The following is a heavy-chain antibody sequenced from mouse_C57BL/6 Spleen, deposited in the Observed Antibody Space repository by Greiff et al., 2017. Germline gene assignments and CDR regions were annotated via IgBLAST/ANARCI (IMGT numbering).Heavy chain of an antibody. CDR1: GYTFTSYW. CDR2: IDPSDSET. V-gene: IGHV1-52*01. CDR3: ARGAYYSNYVGDAMDY. J-gene: IGHJ4*01. D-gene: IGHD2-5*01. Sequence: QVQLQQPGAELVRPGSSVKLSCKASGYTFTSYWMHWVKQRPIQGLEWIGNIDPSDSETHYNQKFKDKATLTVDKSSSTAYMQLSSLTSEDSAVYYCARGAYYSNYVGDAMDYWGQGTSVTVSS.